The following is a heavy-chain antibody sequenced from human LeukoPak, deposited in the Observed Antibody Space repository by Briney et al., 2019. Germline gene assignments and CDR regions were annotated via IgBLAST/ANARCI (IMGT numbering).Heavy chain of an antibody. J-gene: IGHJ4*02. CDR2: IDPTDSYI. Sequence: NRGESLKISCKGSGYSFTTFWISWVRQMPGKGLEWIGRIDPTDSYIDYSPSFQGHVTISADKSTSTAYLQWSSLTASDTAMYFCTTRRRDGYRFDYWGQGTLVTVSS. CDR3: TTRRRDGYRFDY. D-gene: IGHD5-24*01. V-gene: IGHV5-10-1*01. CDR1: GYSFTTFW.